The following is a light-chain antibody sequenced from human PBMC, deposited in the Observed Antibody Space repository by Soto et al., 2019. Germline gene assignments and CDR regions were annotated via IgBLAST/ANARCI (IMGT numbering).Light chain of an antibody. Sequence: QSVLTQSPSASAPLGASVKLTCTLSSGHSSSAIAWHQQQPEKGPRYLMTVNSDGSHKKGDGIPDRFSGSSSGAERYLTISVLQSEDEGGYYCQTWCAGSQWVFGGGTKLTVL. V-gene: IGLV4-69*01. J-gene: IGLJ3*02. CDR2: VNSDGSH. CDR3: QTWCAGSQWV. CDR1: SGHSSSA.